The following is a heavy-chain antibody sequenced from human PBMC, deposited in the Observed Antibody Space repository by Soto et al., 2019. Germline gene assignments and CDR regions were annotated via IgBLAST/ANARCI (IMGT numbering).Heavy chain of an antibody. D-gene: IGHD3-3*01. CDR2: IIPIFGTA. V-gene: IGHV1-69*13. Sequence: SVKVSCKASGGTFSSYAISWVRQAPGQGLEWMGGIIPIFGTANYAQKFQGRVTITADESTSTAYMELSSLRSEDTAVDYCARALYYDFWSGLNFDYWGQGTLVTVSS. CDR3: ARALYYDFWSGLNFDY. CDR1: GGTFSSYA. J-gene: IGHJ4*02.